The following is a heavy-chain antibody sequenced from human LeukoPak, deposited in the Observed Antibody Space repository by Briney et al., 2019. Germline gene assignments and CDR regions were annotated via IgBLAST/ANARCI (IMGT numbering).Heavy chain of an antibody. V-gene: IGHV1-46*01. Sequence: ASVKVSCKASGYTFTSYYMHWVRQAPGQGLEWMGIINPSGGSTSYAQKFQGRVTMTGDTSTSTVYMELSSLRSEDTAVYYCARARIAAAGTFDPWGQGTLVTVSS. J-gene: IGHJ5*02. CDR3: ARARIAAAGTFDP. CDR1: GYTFTSYY. CDR2: INPSGGST. D-gene: IGHD6-13*01.